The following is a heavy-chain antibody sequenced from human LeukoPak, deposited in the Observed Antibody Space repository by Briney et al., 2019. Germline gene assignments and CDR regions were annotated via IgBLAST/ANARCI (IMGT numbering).Heavy chain of an antibody. J-gene: IGHJ4*02. V-gene: IGHV3-7*01. CDR3: ATDYGGGYFDY. Sequence: GGSLRLSCAASGFTFSSYWMSWVRQAPGKGLEWVANIKQDGSEKYYVDSVKGRFTISRDNAKNSLYLQMDSLGAEDTAVYYCATDYGGGYFDYWGQGTLVTVSS. CDR2: IKQDGSEK. D-gene: IGHD4-23*01. CDR1: GFTFSSYW.